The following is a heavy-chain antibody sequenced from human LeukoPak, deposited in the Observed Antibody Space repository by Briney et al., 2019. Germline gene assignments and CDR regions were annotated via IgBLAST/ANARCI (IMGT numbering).Heavy chain of an antibody. CDR1: GFTFRNYT. Sequence: GGSRRLSCADSGFTFRNYTMTWVRQAPGKGLEWVSAISGSGGSTYYADSVKGRFTISRDNSKNTLYLQMNRLRDEDTALFYCAKEVKDTGYYHLDNWGQGTLVTVSS. CDR2: ISGSGGST. D-gene: IGHD3-3*01. CDR3: AKEVKDTGYYHLDN. J-gene: IGHJ4*02. V-gene: IGHV3-23*01.